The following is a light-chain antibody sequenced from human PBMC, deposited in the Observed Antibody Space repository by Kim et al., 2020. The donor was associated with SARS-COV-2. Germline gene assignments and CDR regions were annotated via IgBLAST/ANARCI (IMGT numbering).Light chain of an antibody. CDR3: CSYAGSYTYV. Sequence: GQSVPIYCTGTSSDVGGYNYVSWYQQHPGKAPKLMIYDVSKRPSGVPDRFSGSKSGNTASLTISGLQAEDEADYYCCSYAGSYTYVFGTGTRSPS. CDR1: SSDVGGYNY. V-gene: IGLV2-11*01. CDR2: DVS. J-gene: IGLJ1*01.